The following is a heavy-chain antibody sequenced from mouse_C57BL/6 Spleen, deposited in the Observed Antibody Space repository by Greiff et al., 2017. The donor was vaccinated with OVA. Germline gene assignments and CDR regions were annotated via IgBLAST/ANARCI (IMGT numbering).Heavy chain of an antibody. CDR2: IHPNSGST. V-gene: IGHV1-64*01. Sequence: VQLQQPGAELVKPGASVKLSCKASGYTFTSYWMHWVKQRPGQGLEWIGMIHPNSGSTNYNEKFKSKATLTVDKSSSTAYMQLSSLTSEDSAVYYGARELGRGGLFDYWGQGTTLTVSS. J-gene: IGHJ2*01. CDR1: GYTFTSYW. CDR3: ARELGRGGLFDY. D-gene: IGHD4-1*01.